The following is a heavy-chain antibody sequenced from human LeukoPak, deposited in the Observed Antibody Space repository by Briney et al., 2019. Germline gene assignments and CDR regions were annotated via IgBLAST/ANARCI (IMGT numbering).Heavy chain of an antibody. CDR2: IYPGDSDT. D-gene: IGHD2-15*01. V-gene: IGHV5-51*01. CDR3: ARSPLGYCSGGSCPSVFDY. Sequence: GESLKISCKGSGYSFTSYWIGWVRQMPGKGLEWMGIIYPGDSDTRYSPSFQGQVTISADKSISTAYLQWSSLKASDTAMYYCARSPLGYCSGGSCPSVFDYWGQGTLVTVSS. J-gene: IGHJ4*02. CDR1: GYSFTSYW.